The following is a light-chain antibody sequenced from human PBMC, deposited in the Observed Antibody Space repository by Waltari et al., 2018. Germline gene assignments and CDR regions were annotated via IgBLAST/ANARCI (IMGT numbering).Light chain of an antibody. CDR3: SSXANSNTLL. J-gene: IGLJ2*01. CDR2: DVS. Sequence: QSALSQQPASVSGFPGQSITISCTGGNRDIGGYNFVAWHQQHPGKVPKLIIYDVSSRPAGVSSRFSGSKSGNTASLTXSGLQAEDGAXYYCSSXANSNTLLFGGGTKLAVL. V-gene: IGLV2-14*03. CDR1: NRDIGGYNF.